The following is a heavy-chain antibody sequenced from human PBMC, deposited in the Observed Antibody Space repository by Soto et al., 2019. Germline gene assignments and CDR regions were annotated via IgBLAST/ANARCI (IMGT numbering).Heavy chain of an antibody. CDR2: INHSGST. CDR3: ARGRYCSGGSCNDYYYYYYMDG. J-gene: IGHJ6*03. Sequence: PSETLSLTCAVYGGSFSGYYWSWIRQPPGKGLEWIGEINHSGSTNYNPSLKSRVTISVDTSKNQFSLKLSSVTAADTAVYYCARGRYCSGGSCNDYYYYYYMDGWGKGTTVTVSS. CDR1: GGSFSGYY. D-gene: IGHD2-15*01. V-gene: IGHV4-34*01.